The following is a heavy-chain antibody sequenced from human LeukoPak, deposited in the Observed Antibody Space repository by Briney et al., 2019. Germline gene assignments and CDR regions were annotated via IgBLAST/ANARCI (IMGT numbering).Heavy chain of an antibody. Sequence: SETLSLTCTVSGGSISSGGYYWSWIRQHPGKGLEWIGYIYYSGSTYYNPSLKSRVTISVDTSKNQFSLKLSSVTAADTAVYYCAREDPGDDYVWGSYRYYFDYWGQGTLVTVSS. D-gene: IGHD3-16*02. CDR1: GGSISSGGYY. V-gene: IGHV4-31*03. J-gene: IGHJ4*02. CDR2: IYYSGST. CDR3: AREDPGDDYVWGSYRYYFDY.